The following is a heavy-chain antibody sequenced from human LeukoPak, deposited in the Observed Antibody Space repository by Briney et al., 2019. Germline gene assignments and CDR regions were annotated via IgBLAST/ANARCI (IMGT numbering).Heavy chain of an antibody. CDR1: GFTFSSYG. V-gene: IGHV3-30*03. CDR3: AGSIILSNWFDP. D-gene: IGHD5-12*01. J-gene: IGHJ5*02. Sequence: GGSLRLSCAASGFTFSSYGMHWVRQAPGKGLEWVAVISYDGSNKYYADSVKGRFTISRDNSKNTLYLQMNSLRAEDTAVYYCAGSIILSNWFDPWGQGILVTVSS. CDR2: ISYDGSNK.